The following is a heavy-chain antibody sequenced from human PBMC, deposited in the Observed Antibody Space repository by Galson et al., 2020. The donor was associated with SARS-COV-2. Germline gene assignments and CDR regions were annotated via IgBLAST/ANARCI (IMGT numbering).Heavy chain of an antibody. Sequence: GESLKISCKASGYTFTSYGISWVRQAPGQGLEWMGWISAYNGNTNYAQKLQGRVTMTTDTSTSTPYMELRSLRSDDTAVYSCASTQSEASYSRGWYRYYYYMDVWGKGSSVTVSS. D-gene: IGHD6-19*01. CDR3: ASTQSEASYSRGWYRYYYYMDV. V-gene: IGHV1-18*01. CDR1: GYTFTSYG. CDR2: ISAYNGNT. J-gene: IGHJ6*03.